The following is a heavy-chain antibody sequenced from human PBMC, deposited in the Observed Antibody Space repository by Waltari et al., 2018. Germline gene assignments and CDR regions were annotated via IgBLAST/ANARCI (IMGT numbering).Heavy chain of an antibody. CDR2: SDPGDSDT. J-gene: IGHJ4*02. D-gene: IGHD4-4*01. CDR1: GYSFTSYW. CDR3: VRLNLRGDSNLLG. V-gene: IGHV5-51*03. Sequence: EVQLVQSGAEVKKPGESLKISCKGSGYSFTSYWIGWVRQMPGKGLEWRGFSDPGDSDTSYSPSCQGQVTISADKSSSTAYLQWSSLKASDTAMYYGVRLNLRGDSNLLGWGQGTLVTVSS.